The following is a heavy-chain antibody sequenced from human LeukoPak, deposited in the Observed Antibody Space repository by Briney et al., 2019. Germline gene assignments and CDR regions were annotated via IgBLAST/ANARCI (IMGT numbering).Heavy chain of an antibody. J-gene: IGHJ4*02. CDR3: ARVHGHNLGTLDY. CDR2: INHSGNT. Sequence: PSETLSLSCAVYGGXFSGDYWSWIRQPPGKGLQWIGEINHSGNTNNNPSLKSRVTMSVDTSKNQLSLNLTSVTAADTAVYYCARVHGHNLGTLDYWGQGTLVTVSS. CDR1: GGXFSGDY. D-gene: IGHD5-24*01. V-gene: IGHV4-34*01.